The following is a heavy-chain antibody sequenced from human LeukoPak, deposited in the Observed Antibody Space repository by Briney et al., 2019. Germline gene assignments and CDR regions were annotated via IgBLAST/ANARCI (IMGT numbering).Heavy chain of an antibody. V-gene: IGHV4-59*01. CDR2: IYYSGST. Sequence: PSETLSLTCTVSGGSISSYYWSWIRQPPGKGLEWIGYIYYSGSTNYNPSLKSRVTISVDTSKNQFSLKLSSVTAADTALYYCARAYAIEALRSSGSYVSNWFDPWGQGTLVTVSS. J-gene: IGHJ5*02. CDR3: ARAYAIEALRSSGSYVSNWFDP. D-gene: IGHD1-26*01. CDR1: GGSISSYY.